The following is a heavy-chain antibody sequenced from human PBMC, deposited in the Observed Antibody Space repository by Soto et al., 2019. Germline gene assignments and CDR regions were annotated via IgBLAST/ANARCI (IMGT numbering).Heavy chain of an antibody. D-gene: IGHD3-16*01. V-gene: IGHV1-69*05. Sequence: ASVKVSCKASGGTFSSYAISWVRQAPGQGLEWMGGIIPIFGTADSVKGRFTIARDNSKNTLYLQMNSLRPEDTAVYYCARVELGESWASVPYWGQGTLVTVSS. J-gene: IGHJ4*02. CDR1: GGTFSSYA. CDR3: ARVELGESWASVPY. CDR2: IIPIFGTA.